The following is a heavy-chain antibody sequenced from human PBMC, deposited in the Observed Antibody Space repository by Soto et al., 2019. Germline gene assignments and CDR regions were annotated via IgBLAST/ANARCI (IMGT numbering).Heavy chain of an antibody. Sequence: EVHLLEYGGGLVQPGGSLRLSCVVSGSTFSSDDMSWVRQAPGRGLEGASGISDRGVSTYYADSVKGRFTISRDNAKNTLYLQMKSLRVEDTALYYCAKDGGWSLAVAGLFDYWGPGTQVTVSS. J-gene: IGHJ4*02. CDR1: GSTFSSDD. D-gene: IGHD6-19*01. V-gene: IGHV3-23*01. CDR2: ISDRGVST. CDR3: AKDGGWSLAVAGLFDY.